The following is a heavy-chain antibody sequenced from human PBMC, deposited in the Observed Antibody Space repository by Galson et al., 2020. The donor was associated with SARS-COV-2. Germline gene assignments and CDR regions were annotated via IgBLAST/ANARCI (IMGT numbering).Heavy chain of an antibody. CDR2: INSEGNST. D-gene: IGHD1-26*01. CDR3: ARHSSLDI. V-gene: IGHV3-74*01. J-gene: IGHJ3*02. Sequence: GGSLRLSCVASEFNFSSYWMHWVRQAPGKGLVWVSRINSEGNSTNYADSVRGQFTISRDNAKNTLYLQMNSLRAEDTAVYYCARHSSLDIWGQGTMVTVSS. CDR1: EFNFSSYW.